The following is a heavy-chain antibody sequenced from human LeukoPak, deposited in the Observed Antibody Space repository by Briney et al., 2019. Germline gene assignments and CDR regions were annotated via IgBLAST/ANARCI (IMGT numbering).Heavy chain of an antibody. CDR1: GFTFSSYA. V-gene: IGHV3-30*01. J-gene: IGHJ6*03. Sequence: GGSLRLSCAASGFTFSSYAMHWVRQAPGKGLEWVAVISYDGSNKYYADSVKGRFTISRDNSKNTLYLQMNSLRAEDTAVYYYARDGVPAAIYRYYYYMDVWGKGTTVTVSS. D-gene: IGHD2-2*01. CDR3: ARDGVPAAIYRYYYYMDV. CDR2: ISYDGSNK.